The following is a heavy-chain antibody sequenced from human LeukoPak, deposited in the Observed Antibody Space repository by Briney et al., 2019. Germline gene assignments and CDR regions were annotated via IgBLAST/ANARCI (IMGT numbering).Heavy chain of an antibody. CDR1: GYSISSGYY. J-gene: IGHJ3*02. CDR2: VYHSGNT. CDR3: ARTGEDTSWITIFGVAVLDAFDI. V-gene: IGHV4-38-2*01. D-gene: IGHD3-3*01. Sequence: SETLSLTCAVSGYSISSGYYRGWIRQPPGKGLEWIGSVYHSGNTYYNPSLKSRVTISVDTSKNQFSLKLSSVTAADTAVYYCARTGEDTSWITIFGVAVLDAFDIWGQGTMVTVSS.